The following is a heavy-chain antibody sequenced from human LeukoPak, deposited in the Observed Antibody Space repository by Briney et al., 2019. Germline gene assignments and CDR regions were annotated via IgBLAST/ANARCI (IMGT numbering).Heavy chain of an antibody. CDR1: GGSISSYY. CDR3: ARRSASIVVVVAAIDAFDI. V-gene: IGHV4-59*12. CDR2: IYYSGST. J-gene: IGHJ3*02. Sequence: PSETLSLSCTVSGGSISSYYWSWIRQPPGPGLEWIGYIYYSGSTNYNPSLKSRVTISVDTSKNQFSLKLSSVTAADTAVYYCARRSASIVVVVAAIDAFDIWGQGTMVTVSS. D-gene: IGHD2-15*01.